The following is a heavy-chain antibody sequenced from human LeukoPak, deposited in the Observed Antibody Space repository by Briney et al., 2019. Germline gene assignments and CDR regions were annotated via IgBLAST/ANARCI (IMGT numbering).Heavy chain of an antibody. D-gene: IGHD3-10*01. CDR3: ARHLGITMVRGVVDY. V-gene: IGHV4-34*01. Sequence: SETLSLTCAVYGGTFSGYYWSWLRQPPGKGLEWIGEINHSGSTNYNPSHKSRVTISVDTSKNQFSLKLSSVTAADTAVYYCARHLGITMVRGVVDYWGQGTLVTVSS. J-gene: IGHJ4*02. CDR1: GGTFSGYY. CDR2: INHSGST.